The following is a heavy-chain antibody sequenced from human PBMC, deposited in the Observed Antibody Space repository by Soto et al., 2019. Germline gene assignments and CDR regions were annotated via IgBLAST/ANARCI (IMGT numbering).Heavy chain of an antibody. J-gene: IGHJ4*02. V-gene: IGHV4-59*08. CDR3: GRHRPVIVVNNPPPLDY. D-gene: IGHD3-22*01. CDR1: GASISSYY. Sequence: QVQLQESGPGLVKASETLSLTCSVSGASISSYYWSWIRQPPGKGLEWIAYIYYSGSTKYNPSLKSRVSISVDTAKNQLSLKLSSVTAADTAVYYCGRHRPVIVVNNPPPLDYWGQGTPVTVSS. CDR2: IYYSGST.